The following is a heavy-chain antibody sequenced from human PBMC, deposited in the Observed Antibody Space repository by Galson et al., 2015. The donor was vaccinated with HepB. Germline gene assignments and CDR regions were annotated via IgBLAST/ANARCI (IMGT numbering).Heavy chain of an antibody. CDR3: AKESPRYFYYYGMDV. J-gene: IGHJ6*02. Sequence: SLRLSCAASGFTFSSYDMNWVRQAPGKGLEWVSAISGSGGRPNYADSVKGRFTISRDNSKNTLYLQMNSLRAEDTAVYYCAKESPRYFYYYGMDVWGQVTTVTVSS. CDR2: ISGSGGRP. CDR1: GFTFSSYD. V-gene: IGHV3-23*01.